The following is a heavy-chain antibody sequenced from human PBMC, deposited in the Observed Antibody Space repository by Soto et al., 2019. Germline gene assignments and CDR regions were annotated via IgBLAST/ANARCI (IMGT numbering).Heavy chain of an antibody. CDR1: GFTFSDYY. J-gene: IGHJ2*01. D-gene: IGHD6-13*01. CDR3: ARTIVAAGGRRYFDL. Sequence: TGGSLRLSCAASGFTFSDYYMSWIRQAPGKGLEWVSYINSSSSYTNYADSVKGRFTISRDNAKNSLYLQMNSLRAEDTAVYYCARTIVAAGGRRYFDLWGRGTLVTSPQ. CDR2: INSSSSYT. V-gene: IGHV3-11*03.